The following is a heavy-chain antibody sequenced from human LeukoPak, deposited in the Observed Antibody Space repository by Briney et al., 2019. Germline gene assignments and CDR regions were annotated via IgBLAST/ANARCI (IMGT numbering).Heavy chain of an antibody. Sequence: SGPTLVKPTQTLTLTCTLSGFSLSTSGVGVGWIRQPPRKALEWLAFIYWDDDKRYSPSLKNRLTIAKGTSENQVVLTMTNMDPVDTGTYFCAHGTGEARTVRDDYNHGGFDNWGQGTLVSVSS. CDR1: GFSLSTSGVG. D-gene: IGHD5-24*01. V-gene: IGHV2-5*02. CDR3: AHGTGEARTVRDDYNHGGFDN. J-gene: IGHJ4*02. CDR2: IYWDDDK.